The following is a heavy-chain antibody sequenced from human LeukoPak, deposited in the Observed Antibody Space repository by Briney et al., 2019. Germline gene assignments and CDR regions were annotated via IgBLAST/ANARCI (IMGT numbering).Heavy chain of an antibody. CDR2: ISGSGGST. J-gene: IGHJ4*02. V-gene: IGHV3-23*01. Sequence: GGSLRLSCAAAGFTFSSYAMSWVRQAPGKGLEGVSGISGSGGSTFYAESVKGRFTISRDNSKNTLYLQMNSLRAEDTAVYYCARSYDILTGYYLTLGLYFDYWGQGTLVTVSS. D-gene: IGHD3-9*01. CDR1: GFTFSSYA. CDR3: ARSYDILTGYYLTLGLYFDY.